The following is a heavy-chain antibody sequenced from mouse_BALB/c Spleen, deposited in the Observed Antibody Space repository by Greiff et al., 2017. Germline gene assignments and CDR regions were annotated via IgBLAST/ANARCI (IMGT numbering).Heavy chain of an antibody. CDR2: IYPGDGDT. D-gene: IGHD2-1*01. V-gene: IGHV1-82*01. CDR1: GYAFSSSW. Sequence: VQLQQSGPELVKPGASVKISCKASGYAFSSSWMNWVKQRPGQGLEWIGRIYPGDGDTNYNGKFKGKATLTADKSSSTAYMQLSSLTSVDSAVYFCARRDGNYWYFDVWGAGTTVTVSS. CDR3: ARRDGNYWYFDV. J-gene: IGHJ1*01.